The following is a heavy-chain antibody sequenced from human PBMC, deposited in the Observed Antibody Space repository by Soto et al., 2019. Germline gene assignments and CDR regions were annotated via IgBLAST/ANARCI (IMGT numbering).Heavy chain of an antibody. V-gene: IGHV4-31*03. CDR1: GGSISSGGYY. CDR3: ASQAETYYYGSGSYRRPVGYFDY. J-gene: IGHJ4*02. Sequence: SETLSLTCTVSGGSISSGGYYWSWIRQHPGKGLEWIGYIYYSGSTYYNPSLKSRITISVDTSKNQFSLKLSSVTAADTAVYYCASQAETYYYGSGSYRRPVGYFDYWGQGTLVTVSS. CDR2: IYYSGST. D-gene: IGHD3-10*01.